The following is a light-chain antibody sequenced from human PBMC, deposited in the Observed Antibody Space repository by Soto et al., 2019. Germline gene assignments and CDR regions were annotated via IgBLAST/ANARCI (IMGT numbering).Light chain of an antibody. CDR3: SSYAGSNNFGV. J-gene: IGLJ2*01. V-gene: IGLV2-8*01. CDR2: EVS. Sequence: QSALTQPPSASGSPGQSGTISCTGTSSDVGGYNYVSWYQHHPGKAPKLMIYEVSKRPSGVPDRFSGSKSGNTASLTVSGLQAEDEGDYYCSSYAGSNNFGVFGGGTKLTVL. CDR1: SSDVGGYNY.